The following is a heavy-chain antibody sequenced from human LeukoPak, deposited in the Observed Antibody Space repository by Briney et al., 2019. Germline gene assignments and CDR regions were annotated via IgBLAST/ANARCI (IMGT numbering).Heavy chain of an antibody. CDR2: ISSSSSYI. CDR1: GFTFSSNS. V-gene: IGHV3-21*01. D-gene: IGHD1-1*01. J-gene: IGHJ4*02. Sequence: GGSLRLSCAASGFTFSSNSMNWVRQAPGKGLEWVSSISSSSSYIYYADSVKGRFTISRDNAKNSLYLQMNSLRAEDTAVYYCATSISGATTTDYWGQGTLVTVSS. CDR3: ATSISGATTTDY.